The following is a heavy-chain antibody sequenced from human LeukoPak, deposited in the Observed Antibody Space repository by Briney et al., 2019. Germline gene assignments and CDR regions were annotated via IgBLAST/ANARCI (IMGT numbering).Heavy chain of an antibody. D-gene: IGHD2-2*01. J-gene: IGHJ3*02. CDR3: AREPSSPSAFDI. V-gene: IGHV1-46*01. Sequence: VRQAPGXXXXGMGIINPSGGSTSYAQKFQGRVTMTRDTSTSTVYMELSSLRSEDTAVYYCAREPSSPSAFDIWGQGTMVTVSS. CDR2: INPSGGST.